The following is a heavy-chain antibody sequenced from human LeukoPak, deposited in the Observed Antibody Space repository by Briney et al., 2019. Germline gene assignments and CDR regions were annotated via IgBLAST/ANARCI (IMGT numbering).Heavy chain of an antibody. V-gene: IGHV3-30*03. CDR3: ARAKWGTPNSFLVNF. J-gene: IGHJ4*02. CDR2: ISSDGTTA. Sequence: GGSLRLSCAASGLTVSSNYITWVRQAPGKGLEWVAIISSDGTTAYYGDSVKGRFTISRDNPKNTLYLQMNSLRAEDTAVYSCARAKWGTPNSFLVNFWGQGTLVTVSS. D-gene: IGHD2-8*01. CDR1: GLTVSSNY.